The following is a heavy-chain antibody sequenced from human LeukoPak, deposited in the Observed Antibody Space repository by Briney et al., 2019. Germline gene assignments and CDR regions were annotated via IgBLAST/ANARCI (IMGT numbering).Heavy chain of an antibody. J-gene: IGHJ4*02. Sequence: SETLSLTCTVSGGSISTYYWSWIRQPPGKGLEWIGEINHSGSTNYNPSLKSRVTISVDTSKNQFSLKLSSVTAADTAVYYCARGFHYYGSGSYFVYWGQGTLVTVSS. CDR1: GGSISTYY. D-gene: IGHD3-10*01. CDR2: INHSGST. V-gene: IGHV4-34*01. CDR3: ARGFHYYGSGSYFVY.